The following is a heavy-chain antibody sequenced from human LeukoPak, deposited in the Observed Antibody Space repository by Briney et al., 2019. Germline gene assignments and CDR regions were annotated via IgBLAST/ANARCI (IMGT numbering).Heavy chain of an antibody. CDR2: IRYDGSNK. CDR1: GFTFSSYG. J-gene: IGHJ3*02. V-gene: IGHV3-30*02. D-gene: IGHD5-24*01. Sequence: PGGSLRLSCAASGFTFSSYGMHWVRQAPGKGLEWVAFIRYDGSNKYYADSVKGRFTISRDNSKNTLYLQMNSLRAEDTAVYYCAKDRRWLQLLDAFDIWGQGTMVTVSS. CDR3: AKDRRWLQLLDAFDI.